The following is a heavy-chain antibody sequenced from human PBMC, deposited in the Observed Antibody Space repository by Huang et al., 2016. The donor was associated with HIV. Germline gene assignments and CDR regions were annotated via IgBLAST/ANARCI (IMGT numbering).Heavy chain of an antibody. CDR2: ISPSYGYT. J-gene: IGHJ6*02. D-gene: IGHD4-17*01. CDR3: ARDLGTTVVPDGMDV. CDR1: VYTFISYG. V-gene: IGHV1-18*04. Sequence: QVQLVQSGAEVKKPGASVKVSCRASVYTFISYGITWVRQAPGQGLEWMGWISPSYGYTNYAKQFQGRVTMTTDTSTNTVYMEVRSRRSDDTAVYYCARDLGTTVVPDGMDVWGQGTTVTVSS.